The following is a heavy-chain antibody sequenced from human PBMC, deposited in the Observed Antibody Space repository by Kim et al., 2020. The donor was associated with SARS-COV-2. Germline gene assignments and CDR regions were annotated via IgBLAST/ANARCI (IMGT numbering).Heavy chain of an antibody. CDR3: ARERSTSGIKDFDY. J-gene: IGHJ4*02. Sequence: APSFQGRVTVTRDKSTRTVYMDLTRVTSDDTAVYYCARERSTSGIKDFDYWGQGTVVTVSS. V-gene: IGHV1-2*02. D-gene: IGHD1-1*01.